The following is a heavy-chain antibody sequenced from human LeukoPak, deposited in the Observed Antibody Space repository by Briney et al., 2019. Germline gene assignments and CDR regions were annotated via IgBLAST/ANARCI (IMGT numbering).Heavy chain of an antibody. CDR3: VREGSLYGYHSFDS. CDR2: IKPAKTHGATT. D-gene: IGHD5-18*01. V-gene: IGHV3-15*01. CDR1: GFTFSDAW. J-gene: IGHJ4*02. Sequence: GGSLRLSCAASGFTFSDAWMTWVRQAPGKGLEWVGRIKPAKTHGATTDYAESVEGKFTISRDDSTDSLFLQMNSLETEDTAVYFCVREGSLYGYHSFDSWGQGTLVTVST.